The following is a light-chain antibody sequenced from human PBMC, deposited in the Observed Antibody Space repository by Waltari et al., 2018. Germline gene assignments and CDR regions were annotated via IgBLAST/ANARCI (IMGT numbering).Light chain of an antibody. J-gene: IGKJ2*01. CDR1: QTITTS. Sequence: DIQLTQSPSTLSASVGDRVTITCRASQTITTSLAWYQQKPGSAPKFLIHTVSSLQSGVPSRFSGSGFGTEFTLTINSLQPDDFATYYCQQYESYSFTFGQGTKLEMK. CDR2: TVS. CDR3: QQYESYSFT. V-gene: IGKV1-5*03.